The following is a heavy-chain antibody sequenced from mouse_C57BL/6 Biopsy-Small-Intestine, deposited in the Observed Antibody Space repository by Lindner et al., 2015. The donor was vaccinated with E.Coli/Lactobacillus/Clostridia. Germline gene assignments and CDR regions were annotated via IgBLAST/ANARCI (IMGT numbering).Heavy chain of an antibody. V-gene: IGHV1-42*01. CDR2: INPSTGGT. D-gene: IGHD1-1*01. J-gene: IGHJ4*01. CDR1: GYSFTGYY. CDR3: ARGNYYGSSYGGYYAMDY. Sequence: VQLQESGPELVKPGASVKISCKASGYSFTGYYMNWVKQSPEKSLEWIGEINPSTGGTTYNQKFKAKATLTVDKSSSTAYMQLKSLTSEDSAVYYCARGNYYGSSYGGYYAMDYWGQGTSVTVSS.